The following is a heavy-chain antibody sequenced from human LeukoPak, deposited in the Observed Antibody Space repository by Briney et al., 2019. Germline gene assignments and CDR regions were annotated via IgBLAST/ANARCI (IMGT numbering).Heavy chain of an antibody. D-gene: IGHD3/OR15-3a*01. CDR3: ARGAWTPTQPIND. CDR2: ISNGGRDT. CDR1: GFTFSTYA. J-gene: IGHJ4*02. Sequence: PGGSLRLSCAASGFTFSTYAMHWVRQAPAKGLDWVAVISNGGRDTYYADSVKGRFTISRDNSKNTLDLQMNSLRVDDTAVYCCARGAWTPTQPINDWGQGTLVTVSS. V-gene: IGHV3-30*04.